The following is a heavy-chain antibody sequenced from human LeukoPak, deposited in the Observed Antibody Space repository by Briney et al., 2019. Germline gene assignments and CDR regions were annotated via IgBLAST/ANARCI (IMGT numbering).Heavy chain of an antibody. D-gene: IGHD4-11*01. CDR3: ARSFYDYTRYYYYYMDV. Sequence: SVKASCKASGGTFSSYAISWVRQAPGQGLEWMGGIIPIFGTANYAQKFQGRVTITTDESTSTAYMELSSLRSEDTAVYYCARSFYDYTRYYYYYMDVWGKGTTVTVSS. CDR2: IIPIFGTA. J-gene: IGHJ6*03. V-gene: IGHV1-69*05. CDR1: GGTFSSYA.